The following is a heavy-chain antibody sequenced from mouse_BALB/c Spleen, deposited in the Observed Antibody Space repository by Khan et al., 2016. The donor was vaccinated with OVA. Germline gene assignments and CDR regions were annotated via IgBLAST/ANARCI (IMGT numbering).Heavy chain of an antibody. CDR2: ISSGGNYT. D-gene: IGHD1-1*01. CDR3: TRPPITTVVATSYWFFDV. J-gene: IGHJ1*01. CDR1: GFTFSSYA. Sequence: EVKVVESGGDLVKPGGSLKLSCAASGFTFSSYAMSWVRQTPEKRLEWVATISSGGNYTYYPDSVKGRFTISSDNAKNTLYLQMSSLRSEDTAMYYCTRPPITTVVATSYWFFDVWGAGTTVTVSS. V-gene: IGHV5-9-3*01.